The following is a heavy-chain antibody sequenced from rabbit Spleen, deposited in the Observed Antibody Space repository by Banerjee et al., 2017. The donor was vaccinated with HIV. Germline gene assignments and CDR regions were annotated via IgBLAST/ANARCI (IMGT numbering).Heavy chain of an antibody. J-gene: IGHJ6*01. Sequence: QEQLVESGGGLVKPEGSLTLTCTASGFTFSSGHYMCWVRQAPGKGLEWIACIDSGDSGFTYSATWAKGRFTCSKTSSTTVTLQMTSLTVADTATYFCARDTGSSFSTYGMDLWGQGTLVTVS. V-gene: IGHV1S45*01. D-gene: IGHD8-1*01. CDR3: ARDTGSSFSTYGMDL. CDR1: GFTFSSGHY. CDR2: IDSGDSGFT.